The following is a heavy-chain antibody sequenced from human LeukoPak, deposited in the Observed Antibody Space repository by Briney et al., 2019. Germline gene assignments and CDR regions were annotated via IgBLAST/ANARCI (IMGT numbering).Heavy chain of an antibody. D-gene: IGHD5-12*01. J-gene: IGHJ4*02. CDR2: ISSISTSI. CDR3: AREAWMAGRLYYFDY. V-gene: IGHV3-48*04. CDR1: GFTFNTYS. Sequence: GGSLRLSCAASGFTFNTYSMNWVRQAPGKGLEWISYISSISTSIYYADSVKGRFTISRDNAKNTLYLQMNSLRAEDTAVYYCAREAWMAGRLYYFDYWGQGTLVTVSS.